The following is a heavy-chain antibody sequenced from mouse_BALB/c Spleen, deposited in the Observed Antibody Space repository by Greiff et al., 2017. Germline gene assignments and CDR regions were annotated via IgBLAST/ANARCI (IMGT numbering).Heavy chain of an antibody. V-gene: IGHV1-7*01. D-gene: IGHD1-1*02. CDR3: ALWSDFDV. J-gene: IGHJ1*01. CDR1: GYTFTSYW. CDR2: INPSTGYT. Sequence: QVQLQQSGAELAKPGASVKMSCKASGYTFTSYWMHWVKQRPGQGLEWIGYINPSTGYTEYNQKFKDKATLTADKSSSTAYMQLSSLTSEDSAVYYCALWSDFDVWGAGTTVTVSS.